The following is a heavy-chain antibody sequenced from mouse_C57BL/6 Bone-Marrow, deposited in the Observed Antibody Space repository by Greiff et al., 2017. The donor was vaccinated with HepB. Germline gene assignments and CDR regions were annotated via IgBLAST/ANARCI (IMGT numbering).Heavy chain of an antibody. J-gene: IGHJ3*01. CDR1: GYTFTSYW. CDR2: IYPGNSDT. CDR3: TRSLYSNFPWFAY. Sequence: VQLKQSGTVLARPGASVKMSCKTSGYTFTSYWMHWVKQRPGQGLEWIGAIYPGNSDTSYNQKFKGKAKLTAVTSASTAYMELSSLTNEDSAVYYCTRSLYSNFPWFAYWGQGTLVTVSA. V-gene: IGHV1-5*01. D-gene: IGHD2-5*01.